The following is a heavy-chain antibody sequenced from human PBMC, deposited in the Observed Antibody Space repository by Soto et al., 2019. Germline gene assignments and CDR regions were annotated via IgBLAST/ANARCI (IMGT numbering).Heavy chain of an antibody. CDR2: VYHTGDT. Sequence: SETLSLTCTVSGGSITTNDCWTWVRQPPGKGLEWVGEVYHTGDTNYNPSLKSRVTMSVDKPKNQFSLTVNSVTAADTAVYYCARWLSTFWSGYLTSWGQGTLVTVSS. CDR3: ARWLSTFWSGYLTS. CDR1: GGSITTNDC. J-gene: IGHJ4*02. D-gene: IGHD3-3*01. V-gene: IGHV4-4*02.